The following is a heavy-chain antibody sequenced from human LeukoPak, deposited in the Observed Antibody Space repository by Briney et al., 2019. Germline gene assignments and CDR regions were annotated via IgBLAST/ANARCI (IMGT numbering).Heavy chain of an antibody. V-gene: IGHV3-53*01. CDR3: ARGVEMATKYYFDY. J-gene: IGHJ4*02. CDR1: GFTVSSNY. CDR2: IYSGGST. D-gene: IGHD5-24*01. Sequence: PGGSLTLSCAASGFTVSSNYMSWVRQAPGKGLEWVSVIYSGGSTYYADSVKGRFTISRDNSKNTLYLQMNSLRAEDTAVYYCARGVEMATKYYFDYWGQANPVTVSS.